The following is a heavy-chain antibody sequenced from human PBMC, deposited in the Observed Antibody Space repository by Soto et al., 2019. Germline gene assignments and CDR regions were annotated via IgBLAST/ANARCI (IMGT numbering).Heavy chain of an antibody. CDR1: GGSISTSS. CDR2: IYHSGST. CDR3: ARHARYYDILTGYSTLSWFDP. J-gene: IGHJ5*02. Sequence: SETLSLTCTVSGGSISTSSWSWIRQPPGKGLEWIGYIYHSGSTYYNPSLKSRVTISVDRSKNQFSLKLSSVTAADTAVYYCARHARYYDILTGYSTLSWFDPWGQGTLVTVSS. D-gene: IGHD3-9*01. V-gene: IGHV4-59*08.